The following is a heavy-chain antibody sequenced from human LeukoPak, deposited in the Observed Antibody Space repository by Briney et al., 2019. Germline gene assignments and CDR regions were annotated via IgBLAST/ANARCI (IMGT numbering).Heavy chain of an antibody. D-gene: IGHD2-2*01. J-gene: IGHJ5*02. Sequence: GGSLRLSCAASGFTFSSYWMHWVRQAPGKGLVWVSRINSDGSSISYADSVKGQFTISRDNAKNTMYLQMNSLRAEDTAVYYCAKDGPQPANWFDPWGQGTLVTVSS. CDR2: INSDGSSI. CDR1: GFTFSSYW. CDR3: AKDGPQPANWFDP. V-gene: IGHV3-74*01.